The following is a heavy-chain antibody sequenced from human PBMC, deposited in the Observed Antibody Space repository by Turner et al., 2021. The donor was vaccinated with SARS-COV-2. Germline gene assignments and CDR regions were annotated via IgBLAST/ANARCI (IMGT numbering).Heavy chain of an antibody. V-gene: IGHV4-39*01. Sequence: QPQLQESGPGLVKPSETLSLTCTVSGGSISSSSYYWGWIRQPPGKGLEWIGSINYSGITYYNPSLKSRVTISVDTSKNQFSLKMSSVTAADTAVYYCARLMDTAMDYYGMDVWGQGTTVTVSS. CDR1: GGSISSSSYY. CDR2: INYSGIT. CDR3: ARLMDTAMDYYGMDV. J-gene: IGHJ6*02. D-gene: IGHD5-18*01.